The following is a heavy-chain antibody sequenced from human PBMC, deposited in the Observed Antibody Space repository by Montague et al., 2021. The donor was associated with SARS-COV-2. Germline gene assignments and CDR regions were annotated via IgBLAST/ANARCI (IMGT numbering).Heavy chain of an antibody. CDR1: GGSISSSSHY. CDR2: IYYSGST. CDR3: ARGWFSPMLVVVIRGPFDY. J-gene: IGHJ4*02. D-gene: IGHD3-22*01. Sequence: SETLSLTCTVSGGSISSSSHYWGWIRQPPGKGLEWVGTIYYSGSTXYHPSLKSRVTISVDTSKNQFSLKLSSVTAADTAVYYCARGWFSPMLVVVIRGPFDYWGQGALVAVSS. V-gene: IGHV4-39*07.